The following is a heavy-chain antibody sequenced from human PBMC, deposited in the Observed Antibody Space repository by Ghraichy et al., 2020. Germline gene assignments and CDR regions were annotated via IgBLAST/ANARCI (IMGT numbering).Heavy chain of an antibody. CDR1: GGTFNNFA. V-gene: IGHV1-69*13. CDR3: ASPSPSRSLYPSFFEC. D-gene: IGHD1-26*01. CDR2: IVPLYGTP. J-gene: IGHJ4*02. Sequence: SVKVSCKASGGTFNNFAVNWVRQAPGQGLEWMGGIVPLYGTPNYAQEFQGRVTIIADDSTGTAYMELTSLRSEDTAVYYCASPSPSRSLYPSFFECWGQGTLVTVSS.